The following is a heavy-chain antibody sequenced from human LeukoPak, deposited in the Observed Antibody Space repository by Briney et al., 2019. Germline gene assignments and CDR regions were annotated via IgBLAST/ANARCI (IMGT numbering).Heavy chain of an antibody. V-gene: IGHV1-46*01. Sequence: ASVKVSCKASGYTFTSYYMHGVRQAPGQGLEWMGIISPSGASTTYAQNFQGRVTMTRDMSTSTVYMELSRLRSDDTAVYYCARERYCSGGSCYSVSMDVWGKGTTVTVSS. CDR3: ARERYCSGGSCYSVSMDV. D-gene: IGHD2-15*01. CDR1: GYTFTSYY. J-gene: IGHJ6*04. CDR2: ISPSGAST.